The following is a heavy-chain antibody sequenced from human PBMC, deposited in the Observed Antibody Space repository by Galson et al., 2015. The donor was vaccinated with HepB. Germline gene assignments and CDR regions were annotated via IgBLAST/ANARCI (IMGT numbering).Heavy chain of an antibody. CDR1: GFTFSSHA. Sequence: SLRLSCAASGFTFSSHAMHWVRQAPGKGLEWVAVISYDGSNKYYADSVKGRFTISRDNSKNTLYLQMNSLRAEDTAVYYCARDYDSSGYYGYYFDYWGQGTLVTVSS. J-gene: IGHJ4*02. D-gene: IGHD3-22*01. CDR2: ISYDGSNK. CDR3: ARDYDSSGYYGYYFDY. V-gene: IGHV3-30-3*01.